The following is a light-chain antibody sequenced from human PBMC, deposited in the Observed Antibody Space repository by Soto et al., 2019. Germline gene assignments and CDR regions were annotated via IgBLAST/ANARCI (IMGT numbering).Light chain of an antibody. CDR3: QQYGSAYT. CDR1: QSVSSSY. CDR2: GAS. J-gene: IGKJ2*01. V-gene: IGKV3-20*01. Sequence: ETVLTQSPGTLSLSLGERATLSCSSSQSVSSSYLAWYQQKPGQSPRLLIYGASSRATGIPDRFSGSGSGTDFTLPISRLEPEDSAVYYCQQYGSAYTFGQGTKLELK.